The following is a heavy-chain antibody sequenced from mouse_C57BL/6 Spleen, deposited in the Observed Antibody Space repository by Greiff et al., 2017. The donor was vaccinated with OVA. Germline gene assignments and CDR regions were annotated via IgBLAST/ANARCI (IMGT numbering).Heavy chain of an antibody. CDR3: ARKSFITTVVGYFDY. J-gene: IGHJ2*01. V-gene: IGHV5-17*01. CDR1: GFTFSDYG. Sequence: EVKLVESGGGLVKPGGSLKLSCAASGFTFSDYGMHWVRQAPEKGLEWVAYISSGSSTIYYADTVKGRFTISRDSAKYTLFLQMTSLRSENTAMYYSARKSFITTVVGYFDYWGQGTTLTVSS. CDR2: ISSGSSTI. D-gene: IGHD1-1*01.